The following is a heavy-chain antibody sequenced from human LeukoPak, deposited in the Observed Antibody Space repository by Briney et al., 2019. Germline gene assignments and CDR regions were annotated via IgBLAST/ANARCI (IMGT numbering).Heavy chain of an antibody. CDR2: ISSSSSTI. Sequence: GGSLRLSCAASGFTFSGYSMNWVRQAPGKGLEWVSYISSSSSTIYYAGSVKGRFTISRDNAKNSLYLQMNSLRAEDTAVYYCARDALLWFGELSWFDPWGQGTLVTVSS. CDR3: ARDALLWFGELSWFDP. V-gene: IGHV3-48*01. CDR1: GFTFSGYS. J-gene: IGHJ5*02. D-gene: IGHD3-10*01.